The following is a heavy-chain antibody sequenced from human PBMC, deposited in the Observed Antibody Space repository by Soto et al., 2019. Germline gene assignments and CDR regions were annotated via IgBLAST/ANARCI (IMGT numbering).Heavy chain of an antibody. Sequence: GASVKVSCKASGYTFTSYGISWVRQAPGQRLEWMGWISAYNGNTNYAQKLQGRVTMTTDTSTSTAYMELRSLRSDDTAVYYCARDLPPFGVVIISGMDVWGQGTTVTVSS. CDR1: GYTFTSYG. CDR3: ARDLPPFGVVIISGMDV. D-gene: IGHD3-3*01. V-gene: IGHV1-18*01. CDR2: ISAYNGNT. J-gene: IGHJ6*02.